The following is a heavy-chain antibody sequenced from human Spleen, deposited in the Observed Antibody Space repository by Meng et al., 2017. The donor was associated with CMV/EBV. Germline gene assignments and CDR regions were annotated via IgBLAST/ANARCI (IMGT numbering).Heavy chain of an antibody. D-gene: IGHD2-2*02. J-gene: IGHJ6*02. CDR1: GGSISSGSYY. CDR3: ARDPQYCSSTSCYTWGYYYYSGMDV. Sequence: GSLRLSCSVSGGSISSGSYYWGWIRQPPGEGLEWIGTIYYSGSTYYNPSLKSRVTISVDTSKYQFSLKLGSVTAADTAVYYCARDPQYCSSTSCYTWGYYYYSGMDVWGQGTTVTVSS. CDR2: IYYSGST. V-gene: IGHV4-39*07.